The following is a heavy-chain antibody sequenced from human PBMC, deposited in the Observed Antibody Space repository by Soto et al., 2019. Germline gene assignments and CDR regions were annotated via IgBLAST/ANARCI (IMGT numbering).Heavy chain of an antibody. CDR2: ISYDGSNK. V-gene: IGHV3-30*18. J-gene: IGHJ6*02. Sequence: QVQLVESGGGVVQPGRSLRLSCAASGFTFSSYGMHWVRQAPGKGLEWVAVISYDGSNKYYADSVKGRFTISRDNSKNTLYLQMNSLRAEDTAVYYCAKDGDYSYYYYGMDVWGQGTTVTVSS. D-gene: IGHD4-17*01. CDR3: AKDGDYSYYYYGMDV. CDR1: GFTFSSYG.